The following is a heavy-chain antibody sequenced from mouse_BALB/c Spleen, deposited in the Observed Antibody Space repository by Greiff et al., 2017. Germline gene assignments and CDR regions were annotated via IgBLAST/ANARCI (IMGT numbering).Heavy chain of an antibody. Sequence: EVKLMESGPGLVKPSQSLSLTCSVTGYSITSGYYWNWIRQFPGNKLEWMGYISYDGSNNYNPSLKNRISITRDTSKNQFFLKLNSVTTEDTATYYCAREDYGADYWGQGTTLTVSS. J-gene: IGHJ2*01. CDR3: AREDYGADY. V-gene: IGHV3-6*02. D-gene: IGHD1-1*01. CDR1: GYSITSGYY. CDR2: ISYDGSN.